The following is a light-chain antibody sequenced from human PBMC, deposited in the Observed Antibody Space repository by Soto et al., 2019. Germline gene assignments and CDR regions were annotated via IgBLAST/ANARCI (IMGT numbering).Light chain of an antibody. CDR1: RRLRNNY. V-gene: IGKV3-20*01. CDR2: DES. CDR3: QQYDDSPLT. J-gene: IGKJ2*01. Sequence: EIVLTQSPGTLSLSPGERANLSYRDSRRLRNNYIARYQQKLGQAPRLLIYDESIRATGVPDRFSGSGSGADFTLTISRLEPEDFALYLCQQYDDSPLTFGQWTRLAIK.